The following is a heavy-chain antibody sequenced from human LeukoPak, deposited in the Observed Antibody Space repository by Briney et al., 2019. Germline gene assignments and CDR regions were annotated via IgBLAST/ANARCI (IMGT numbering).Heavy chain of an antibody. J-gene: IGHJ6*02. CDR1: GYTFTSYD. D-gene: IGHD4-17*01. CDR3: ARGLATTVIYYYYGMDV. CDR2: MNPNSGNT. V-gene: IGHV1-8*01. Sequence: ASVKVSCKASGYTFTSYDINWVRQVTGQGLEWMGWMNPNSGNTGYAQKFQGRVTMTRNTSISTAYMELSSLRSEDTAVYYCARGLATTVIYYYYGMDVWGQGTTVTVSS.